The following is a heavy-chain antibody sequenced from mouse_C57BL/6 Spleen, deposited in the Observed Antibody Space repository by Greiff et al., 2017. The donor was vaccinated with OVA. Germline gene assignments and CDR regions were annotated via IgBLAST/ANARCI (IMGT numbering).Heavy chain of an antibody. CDR2: IDPSDSYT. Sequence: QVQLQQPGAELVLPGASVKLSCKASGYTFTSYWMHWVKQRPGQGLEWIGEIDPSDSYTNYNQKFKGKSTLTVDKSSSTAYMQLSSLTSDDSAVYYSARIYYGNYNAMDYWGQGPSVPVSS. J-gene: IGHJ4*01. CDR1: GYTFTSYW. CDR3: ARIYYGNYNAMDY. V-gene: IGHV1-69*01. D-gene: IGHD2-1*01.